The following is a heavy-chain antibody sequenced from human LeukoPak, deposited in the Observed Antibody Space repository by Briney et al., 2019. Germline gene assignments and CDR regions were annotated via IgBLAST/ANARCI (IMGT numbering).Heavy chain of an antibody. CDR1: GGSMTSSVYY. J-gene: IGHJ6*02. Sequence: SETLSLTCTVSGGSMTSSVYYWGWIRQPPGKGLEWIGSIYYNGSTYYNPSLKSRVTISVDTSKKRFSLRLSSVTAADTAVYYCARHAPGPKDSYYAMDVWGQGTTVTVSS. V-gene: IGHV4-39*01. CDR3: ARHAPGPKDSYYAMDV. D-gene: IGHD6-13*01. CDR2: IYYNGST.